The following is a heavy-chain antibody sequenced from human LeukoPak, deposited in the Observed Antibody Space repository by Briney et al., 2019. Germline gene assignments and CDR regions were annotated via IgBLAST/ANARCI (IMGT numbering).Heavy chain of an antibody. CDR1: GYTFTGYY. J-gene: IGHJ5*02. D-gene: IGHD2-15*01. CDR2: INPNSGGT. CDR3: ARDPKDIVVVVAATDNWFDP. V-gene: IGHV1-2*02. Sequence: GASVKVSCKASGYTFTGYYMHWVRQAPGQGLEWMGWINPNSGGTNYAQKFQGRVTMTRDTSISTAYMELSRLRSDDTAVYYCARDPKDIVVVVAATDNWFDPWGQGTLVTVSS.